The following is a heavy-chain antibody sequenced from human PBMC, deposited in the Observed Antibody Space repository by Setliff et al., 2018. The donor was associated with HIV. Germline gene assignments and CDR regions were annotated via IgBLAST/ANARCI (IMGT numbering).Heavy chain of an antibody. CDR3: ARGSCSGCYLSDY. D-gene: IGHD6-19*01. CDR1: GYTFSTNA. V-gene: IGHV1-3*01. Sequence: GASVKVSCKAFGYTFSTNAIHWVCQAPGQRLEWMGYINAGDDNTRYSEKFQGRVTITRDTSANTAYMELSSLRSEDTAVYYCARGSCSGCYLSDYWGLGTLVTVSS. CDR2: INAGDDNT. J-gene: IGHJ4*02.